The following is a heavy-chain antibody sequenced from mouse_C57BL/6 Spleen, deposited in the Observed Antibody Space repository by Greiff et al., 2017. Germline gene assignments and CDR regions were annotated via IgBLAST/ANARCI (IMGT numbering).Heavy chain of an antibody. CDR3: ARGSNYDYYAMDY. CDR2: INPGSGGT. Sequence: VQLQQSGAELVRPGTSVKVSCKASGYAFTNYLIEWVKQRPGQGLEWIGVINPGSGGTNYNEKFKGKATLTADKSSSTAYMQLSSLTSEDSAVYFCARGSNYDYYAMDYWGQGTSVTVSS. V-gene: IGHV1-54*01. D-gene: IGHD2-5*01. J-gene: IGHJ4*01. CDR1: GYAFTNYL.